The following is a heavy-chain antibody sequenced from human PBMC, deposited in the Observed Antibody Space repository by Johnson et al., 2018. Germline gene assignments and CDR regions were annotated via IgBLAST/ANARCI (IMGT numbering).Heavy chain of an antibody. Sequence: GDSDTRYRPSFQGQVTISADKSISTTYLQWSSLKASDTAMYYCARHERGSSNWQRIGVDYWGQGTLVTVSS. CDR3: ARHERGSSNWQRIGVDY. J-gene: IGHJ4*02. CDR2: GDSDT. V-gene: IGHV5-51*01. D-gene: IGHD6-13*01.